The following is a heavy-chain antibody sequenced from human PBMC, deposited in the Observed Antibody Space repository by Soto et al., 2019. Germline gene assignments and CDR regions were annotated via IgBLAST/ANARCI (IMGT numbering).Heavy chain of an antibody. CDR2: MNPNSGNT. CDR1: GYTFTSYD. V-gene: IGHV1-8*01. CDR3: ARSLAVTMMGTRVYYYYYMDV. J-gene: IGHJ6*03. Sequence: ASVKVSCKASGYTFTSYDINWVRQASGQGLEWMGWMNPNSGNTGYAQKFQGRVTMTRNTSISTAYMELSSLRSEDTAVYYCARSLAVTMMGTRVYYYYYMDVWGKGTTVPVSS. D-gene: IGHD3-22*01.